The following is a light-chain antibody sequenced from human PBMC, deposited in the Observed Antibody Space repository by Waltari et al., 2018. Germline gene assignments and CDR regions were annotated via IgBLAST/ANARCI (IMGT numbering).Light chain of an antibody. V-gene: IGKV3-11*01. Sequence: EIVLTQSPATLSLSPGERATFSCWASQSVSSYGAWFQQKPGQAPRLLIYDTSYRAAGVPARFSGSGSGTDFTLTITRLEPEDFAVYYCHHRGSWPLTFGGGTKVEIK. CDR3: HHRGSWPLT. CDR1: QSVSSY. J-gene: IGKJ4*01. CDR2: DTS.